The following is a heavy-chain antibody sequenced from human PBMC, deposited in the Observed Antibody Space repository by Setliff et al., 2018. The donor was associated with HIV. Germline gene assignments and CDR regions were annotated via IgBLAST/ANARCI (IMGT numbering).Heavy chain of an antibody. D-gene: IGHD6-13*01. CDR3: ARGPGSSWFDS. CDR2: VDYFGST. V-gene: IGHV4-61*01. CDR1: GGSVSSVNYY. J-gene: IGHJ5*01. Sequence: SETLSLTCSASGGSVSSVNYYWTWIRQPPEKGLEWIGNVDYFGSTNYSPSLKSRVTVSVDTSKNQFSLNLRSVTAADTAVYYCARGPGSSWFDSWGQGTLVTVSS.